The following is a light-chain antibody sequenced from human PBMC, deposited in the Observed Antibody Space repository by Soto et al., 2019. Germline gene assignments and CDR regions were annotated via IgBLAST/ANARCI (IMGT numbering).Light chain of an antibody. CDR3: AAWNDSLSGWV. V-gene: IGLV1-47*01. Sequence: QSVLTQPPSASGTPGQRVTITCSGSSSNIGSNYVYWYQQLPGTAPKLLIYRNNQRPSGVPARFSGSKSGTSGSLAISGLRSEDEADYYCAAWNDSLSGWVFGGGTKLTVL. J-gene: IGLJ3*02. CDR2: RNN. CDR1: SSNIGSNY.